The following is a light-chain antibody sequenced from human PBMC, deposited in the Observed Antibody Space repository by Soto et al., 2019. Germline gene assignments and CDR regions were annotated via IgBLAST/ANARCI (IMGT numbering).Light chain of an antibody. V-gene: IGLV2-14*01. CDR3: SSYTTSNTPLYV. J-gene: IGLJ1*01. CDR2: EVS. CDR1: GSDIGAYNF. Sequence: QAVLAQPPSASGSPGQSVTISCTGSGSDIGAYNFVSWYQQHPGKAPKLMIYEVSNRPSGVSNRFSGSQSGNTASLTISGLQAEDEANYYCSSYTTSNTPLYVFGTGTKVTVL.